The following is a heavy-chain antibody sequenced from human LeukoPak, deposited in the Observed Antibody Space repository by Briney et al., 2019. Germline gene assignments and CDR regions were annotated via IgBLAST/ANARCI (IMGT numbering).Heavy chain of an antibody. V-gene: IGHV4-30-2*01. J-gene: IGHJ3*02. CDR2: IYHSGST. CDR1: GGSISSGGYS. D-gene: IGHD3-22*01. CDR3: ARIRLWGSSGYDDAFDI. Sequence: SQTLSLTCAASGGSISSGGYSWSWIRQPPGKGLEWIGYIYHSGSTYYNPSLKSRVTISVDRSKNQFSLKLSSVTAADTAVYYCARIRLWGSSGYDDAFDIWGQGTMVTVSS.